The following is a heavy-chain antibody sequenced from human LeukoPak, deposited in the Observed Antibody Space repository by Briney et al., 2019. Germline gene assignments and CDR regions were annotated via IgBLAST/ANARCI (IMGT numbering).Heavy chain of an antibody. CDR1: GFTFSSYA. J-gene: IGHJ6*03. CDR2: ISGSGGST. CDR3: ARVKAGYYYYMDV. Sequence: PGGPLRLSCEASGFTFSSYAMSWVRQAPGKGLEWVSAISGSGGSTYYADSVKGRFTISRDNSKNTLYLQMNSLRAEDTAVYYCARVKAGYYYYMDVWGKGTTVTVSS. V-gene: IGHV3-23*01. D-gene: IGHD3-10*01.